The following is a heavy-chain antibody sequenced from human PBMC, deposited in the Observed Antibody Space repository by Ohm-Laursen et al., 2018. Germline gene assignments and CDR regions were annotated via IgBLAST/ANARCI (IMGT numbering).Heavy chain of an antibody. Sequence: ETLSLTCTVSGGSFTGHYWSWIRQPPGKGPEWIGHISYTGYTSYKSSLKSRVTISLDTSRKHFSLRLTSLAAADTAVYYCARGSNEYGGLYFPHWGQGTLVTVSS. D-gene: IGHD4-23*01. J-gene: IGHJ1*01. CDR2: ISYTGYT. CDR1: GGSFTGHY. CDR3: ARGSNEYGGLYFPH. V-gene: IGHV4-59*11.